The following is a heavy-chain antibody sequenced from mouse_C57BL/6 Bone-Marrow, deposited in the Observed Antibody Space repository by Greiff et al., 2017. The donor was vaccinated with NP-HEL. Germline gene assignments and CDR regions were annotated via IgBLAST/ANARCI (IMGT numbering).Heavy chain of an antibody. V-gene: IGHV14-4*01. CDR3: TTDYYYYAMDY. Sequence: EVKLVESGAELVRPGASVKLSCTASGFNIKDDYMHWVKQRPEQGLEWIGWIDPENGDTEYASKFQGKATITADTSSNTAYLQLSSLTSEDTAVYYCTTDYYYYAMDYWGQGTSVTVSS. D-gene: IGHD1-1*02. CDR1: GFNIKDDY. J-gene: IGHJ4*01. CDR2: IDPENGDT.